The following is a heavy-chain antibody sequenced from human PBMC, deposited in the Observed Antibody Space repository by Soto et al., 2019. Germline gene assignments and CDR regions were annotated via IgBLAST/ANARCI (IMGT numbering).Heavy chain of an antibody. Sequence: QVQLVESGGGLVKPGGSLRLSCAASGFTFSDYYMSWIRQAPGKGLEWVSYISSSSSYTNYADSVKGRFTISRDNAKNSLYLQMNSLRAADTAVYYGAREVSVWFGELLGWFHPWGQGTLVTVSS. J-gene: IGHJ5*02. CDR1: GFTFSDYY. CDR3: AREVSVWFGELLGWFHP. D-gene: IGHD3-10*01. CDR2: ISSSSSYT. V-gene: IGHV3-11*06.